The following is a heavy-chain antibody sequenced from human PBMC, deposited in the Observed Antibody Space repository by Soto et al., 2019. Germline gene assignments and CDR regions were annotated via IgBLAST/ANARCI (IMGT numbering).Heavy chain of an antibody. V-gene: IGHV1-18*01. CDR1: GYTFTSYG. D-gene: IGHD3-10*01. J-gene: IGHJ3*02. Sequence: ASVKVSCKASGYTFTSYGISWVRQAPGQGLEWMGWISAYNGNTNYAQKLQGRVTMTTDTSTSTAYMELRSLRSDDTAVYYCARSITMVRGGTDAFDIWGQGTMVTVSS. CDR2: ISAYNGNT. CDR3: ARSITMVRGGTDAFDI.